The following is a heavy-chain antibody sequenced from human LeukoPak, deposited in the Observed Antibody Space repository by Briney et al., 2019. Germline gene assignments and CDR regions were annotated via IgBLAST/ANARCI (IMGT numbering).Heavy chain of an antibody. CDR3: VRHGQVQLGGPYYYMDV. J-gene: IGHJ6*03. CDR2: IYPGDSHT. CDR1: GYTFTTHW. Sequence: GESLKISCTVSGYTFTTHWIGLVRQMPGIGLEWMGIIYPGDSHTRYSPSFQGLVTMSGDKSISTAYLQWRSLKASDTAMYFCVRHGQVQLGGPYYYMDVWGNGTTVTVSS. D-gene: IGHD5-18*01. V-gene: IGHV5-51*01.